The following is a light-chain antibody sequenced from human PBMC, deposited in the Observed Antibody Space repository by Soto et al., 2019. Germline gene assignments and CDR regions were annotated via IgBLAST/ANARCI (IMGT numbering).Light chain of an antibody. CDR1: QSVSSY. V-gene: IGKV3-11*01. Sequence: EIVLTQSPATLSLSPGERATLSCRASQSVSSYLAWYQQKPGQAPRLLIYDASNRATGIPARFSGRGSGTDFTLTISSLEPEDFAVYYCQQRSNWPPFTFGPGTKVDI. CDR2: DAS. J-gene: IGKJ3*01. CDR3: QQRSNWPPFT.